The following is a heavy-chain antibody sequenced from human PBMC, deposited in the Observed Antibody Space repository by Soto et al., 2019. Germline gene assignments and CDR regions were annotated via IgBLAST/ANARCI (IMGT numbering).Heavy chain of an antibody. D-gene: IGHD2-21*01. CDR3: ARGKPFNSAGFDV. J-gene: IGHJ6*02. CDR2: MNAKSGDT. Sequence: ASVKVSCKASGYTFSDFDINWLRQASGQGPEWMGWMNAKSGDTFFAQRFQGKFNMTWDTSLSTAYMEVGSLTSDDTAIYYCARGKPFNSAGFDVWGQRTTVTFCS. V-gene: IGHV1-8*01. CDR1: GYTFSDFD.